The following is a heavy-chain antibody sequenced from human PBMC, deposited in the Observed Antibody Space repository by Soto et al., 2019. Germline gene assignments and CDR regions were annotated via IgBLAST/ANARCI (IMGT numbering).Heavy chain of an antibody. D-gene: IGHD3-22*01. V-gene: IGHV1-69*06. Sequence: SVKVSCKASGGTFGSDSITWVRQAPGQGLEWVGRIIPIFGTTNYAQNLQGRVTISADKSTLTSYMELHSLTSDDTALYYCARDRTDSGYYTNWLDPWGQGTQVTSPQ. J-gene: IGHJ5*02. CDR1: GGTFGSDS. CDR2: IIPIFGTT. CDR3: ARDRTDSGYYTNWLDP.